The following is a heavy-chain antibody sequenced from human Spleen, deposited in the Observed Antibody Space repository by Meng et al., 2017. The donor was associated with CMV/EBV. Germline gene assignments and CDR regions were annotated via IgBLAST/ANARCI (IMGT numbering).Heavy chain of an antibody. V-gene: IGHV1-18*01. D-gene: IGHD3-3*01. CDR1: GYTFTSYG. Sequence: ASVKVSCKASGYTFTSYGISWVRQAPGQGLEWMGWISAYNGNTNYAQKLQCRVTMTTDTSTSTAYMELRSLRSDDTAVYYCARDRTAYDFWSGYYPTSFDYWGQGTLVTVSS. CDR2: ISAYNGNT. CDR3: ARDRTAYDFWSGYYPTSFDY. J-gene: IGHJ4*02.